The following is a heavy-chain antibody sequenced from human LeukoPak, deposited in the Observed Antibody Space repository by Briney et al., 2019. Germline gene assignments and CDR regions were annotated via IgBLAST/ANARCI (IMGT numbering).Heavy chain of an antibody. J-gene: IGHJ4*02. Sequence: PSETLSLTCTVSGGSISSGGYYWSWIRQHPGKGLEWIGYIYYSGSTYYNPSLKSRVTISVDTSTNQFSLKLSSVTAADTAVYYCATSEYSGYAVDYWGQGTLVTVSS. CDR3: ATSEYSGYAVDY. V-gene: IGHV4-31*03. D-gene: IGHD5-12*01. CDR1: GGSISSGGYY. CDR2: IYYSGST.